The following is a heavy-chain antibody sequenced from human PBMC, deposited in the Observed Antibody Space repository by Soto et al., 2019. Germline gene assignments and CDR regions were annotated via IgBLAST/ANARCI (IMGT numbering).Heavy chain of an antibody. J-gene: IGHJ6*02. CDR3: ARDHLILPAHDFFYGSDV. D-gene: IGHD2-21*02. CDR1: GFTFSMYS. CDR2: IPQDGVDG. Sequence: LRLSCEVSGFTFSMYSMSWVRQSPGKGLEWVAKIPQDGVDGHYADSVKGRFIISRDNDKNSLHLQLNNLRAEDTAVYYCARDHLILPAHDFFYGSDVWGRGGHGHRLL. V-gene: IGHV3-7*03.